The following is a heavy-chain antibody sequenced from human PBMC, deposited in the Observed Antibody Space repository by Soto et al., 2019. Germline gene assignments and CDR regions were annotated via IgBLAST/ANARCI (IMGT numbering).Heavy chain of an antibody. D-gene: IGHD2-15*01. V-gene: IGHV4-31*03. CDR1: GGSISSGGYY. J-gene: IGHJ5*02. CDR3: ARVTPTYRYCSGGSCYHGEVNWFDP. CDR2: IYYSGST. Sequence: SETMSVPCTVSGGSISSGGYYWSWIRQHPGKGLEWIGYIYYSGSTYYNPSLKSRVTISVDTSKNQFSLKLSSVTAADTVVYYCARVTPTYRYCSGGSCYHGEVNWFDPWGQGTLVTVSS.